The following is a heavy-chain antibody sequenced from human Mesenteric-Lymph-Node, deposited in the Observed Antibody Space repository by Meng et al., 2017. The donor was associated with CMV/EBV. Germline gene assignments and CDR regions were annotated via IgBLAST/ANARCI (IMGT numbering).Heavy chain of an antibody. CDR3: AREIVGDGMDV. V-gene: IGHV3-53*01. J-gene: IGHJ6*02. Sequence: GGSLRLSCAASGFTVSSNYMSWVRQAPGKGLEWVSVMYRGGSTYHADSVKGRFTISRDNSKNTLYLQMNSLRVEDTAVYYCAREIVGDGMDVWGQGTTVTVSS. CDR1: GFTVSSNY. CDR2: MYRGGST. D-gene: IGHD3-22*01.